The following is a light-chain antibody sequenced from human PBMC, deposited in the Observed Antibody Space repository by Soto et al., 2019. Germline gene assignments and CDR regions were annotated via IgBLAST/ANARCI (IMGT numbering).Light chain of an antibody. Sequence: QSVLTQPRSVSGSPGQSVTISCTGTSSDVGGYNYVSWYQQHPGKAPKLMIYDVNKRPSGVPDRFSASKSGNTASLTISGLQAEDEADYYCCSYAGSYTYVVFGGGTKLTVL. CDR2: DVN. V-gene: IGLV2-11*01. CDR3: CSYAGSYTYVV. J-gene: IGLJ2*01. CDR1: SSDVGGYNY.